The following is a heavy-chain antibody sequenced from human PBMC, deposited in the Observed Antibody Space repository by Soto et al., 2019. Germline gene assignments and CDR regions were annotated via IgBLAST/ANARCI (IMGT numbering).Heavy chain of an antibody. V-gene: IGHV4-59*01. Sequence: QEQLQEAGPGLVKPSKTLSLTCTVSGGSITSYYWNWIRQPPGKGLEWIGYIYSSGSTNYNPSLKGRVTMSLDTSKNQVSLNVTSVNAADTAVYYCAATPRYWGQGRLVTVS. CDR3: AATPRY. CDR1: GGSITSYY. D-gene: IGHD2-15*01. J-gene: IGHJ4*02. CDR2: IYSSGST.